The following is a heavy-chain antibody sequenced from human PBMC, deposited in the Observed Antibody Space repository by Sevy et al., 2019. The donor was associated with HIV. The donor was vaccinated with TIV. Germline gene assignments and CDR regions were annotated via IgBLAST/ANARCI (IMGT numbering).Heavy chain of an antibody. D-gene: IGHD3-22*01. CDR2: ISYDGSYE. V-gene: IGHV3-30*04. CDR3: ARSSLVVSGSYGMDV. Sequence: GGSLRLSCAASGFTFNTYAMHWVRQAPGKGLEWVALISYDGSYEYYADSVEGRFTISRYNSMNTLYLQMNSLRAEDTAVYYCARSSLVVSGSYGMDVWGQGTTVTVSS. J-gene: IGHJ6*02. CDR1: GFTFNTYA.